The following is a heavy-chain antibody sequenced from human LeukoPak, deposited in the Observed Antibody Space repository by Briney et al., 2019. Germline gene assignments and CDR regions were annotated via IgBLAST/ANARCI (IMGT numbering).Heavy chain of an antibody. D-gene: IGHD1-1*01. CDR2: IYHSGNT. Sequence: SETLSLTCTVSGYSISSGYYWGWIRQPPGKGLEWLGSIYHSGNTDYNPSLKSRVTISVDTAKNKFFLRLGSVTAADTAVYYCARDHDGQDAFDIWGQGTMVTVSS. J-gene: IGHJ3*02. CDR3: ARDHDGQDAFDI. V-gene: IGHV4-38-2*02. CDR1: GYSISSGYY.